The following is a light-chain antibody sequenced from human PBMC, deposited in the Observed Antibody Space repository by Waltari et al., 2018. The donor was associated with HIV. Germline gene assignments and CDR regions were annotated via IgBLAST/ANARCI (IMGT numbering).Light chain of an antibody. CDR1: SSNIGAGFG. Sequence: QSVLTQPPSVSGAPGQRVTISCTGSSSNIGAGFGVHWYQPLPGTAPKLLIYGDSNPPSGVPDRFSGSKSGTSASLASTGLQSEDEADYYCQSYDSSLSTAVVFGGGTKLTVL. CDR2: GDS. J-gene: IGLJ2*01. V-gene: IGLV1-40*01. CDR3: QSYDSSLSTAVV.